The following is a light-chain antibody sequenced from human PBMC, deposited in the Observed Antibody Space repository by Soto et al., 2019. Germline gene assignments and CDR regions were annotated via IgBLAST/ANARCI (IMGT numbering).Light chain of an antibody. J-gene: IGLJ2*01. CDR1: SGHSNSI. CDR2: FEGTGSY. V-gene: IGLV4-60*02. CDR3: ETWDSNTRV. Sequence: QSVLTQSSSASASLGSSVKLTCTLSSGHSNSIIAWHQQQPRKAPRYLMRFEGTGSYNKGSGVPDRFSGSSSGADRYLTISYLQLEDEADYYCETWDSNTRVFGGGTKLTVL.